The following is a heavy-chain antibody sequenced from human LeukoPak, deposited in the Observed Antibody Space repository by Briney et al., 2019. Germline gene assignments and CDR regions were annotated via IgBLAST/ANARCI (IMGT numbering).Heavy chain of an antibody. Sequence: ASVKVSCKASGGTFNSYAISWVRQAPGQGREWMGGIIPIFGTTNYARKFRGRVTLTADKSTRTAYMELSSLRAEDTALYYCVRGYSYGYRFDYWGQGTLVTVSS. CDR1: GGTFNSYA. V-gene: IGHV1-69*06. CDR3: VRGYSYGYRFDY. CDR2: IIPIFGTT. J-gene: IGHJ4*02. D-gene: IGHD5-18*01.